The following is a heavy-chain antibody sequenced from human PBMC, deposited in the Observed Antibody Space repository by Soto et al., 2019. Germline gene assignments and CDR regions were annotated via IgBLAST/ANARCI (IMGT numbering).Heavy chain of an antibody. CDR3: AKDRDVDDYSHSSGYAYGMDV. D-gene: IGHD3-22*01. Sequence: EVQLLESGGGLVQPGGSLRLSCAASGFTFSSYAMSWVRQAPGKGLEWVSAISGSGGSTYYADSVKGRFTISRDNSKNTLYLQMNSPRAEDTAVYYCAKDRDVDDYSHSSGYAYGMDVWGQGTTVTVSS. CDR1: GFTFSSYA. CDR2: ISGSGGST. V-gene: IGHV3-23*01. J-gene: IGHJ6*02.